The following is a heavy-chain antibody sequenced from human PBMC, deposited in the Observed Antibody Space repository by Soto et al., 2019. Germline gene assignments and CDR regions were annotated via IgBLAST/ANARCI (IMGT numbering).Heavy chain of an antibody. CDR2: ISHSGIT. D-gene: IGHD3-22*01. J-gene: IGHJ4*02. CDR3: ARVRYDRSGFDH. V-gene: IGHV4-4*02. Sequence: QVQLLESGPGLVRPSGALSVTCAVSGDSISRSHWWSWVRQSPGKGLEWIGEISHSGITNYNPSLKSRVTISGDKSKNQLSLKLTSVTAADTAVYYCARVRYDRSGFDHWGQGTLVSVSS. CDR1: GDSISRSHW.